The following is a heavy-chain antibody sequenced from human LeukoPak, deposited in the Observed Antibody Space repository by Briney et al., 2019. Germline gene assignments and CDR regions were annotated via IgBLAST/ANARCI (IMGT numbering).Heavy chain of an antibody. CDR1: GGSFSGYF. Sequence: PSETLSLTCAVYGGSFSGYFWTWIRQTPGKGLEWIGEIDHSGTTNYNSSLRSRVTMSVDTSKNQISLNLNSVTAADTAVYYCARRASAIRYWGQGTLVTVSS. CDR3: ARRASAIRY. CDR2: IDHSGTT. V-gene: IGHV4-34*01. J-gene: IGHJ4*02.